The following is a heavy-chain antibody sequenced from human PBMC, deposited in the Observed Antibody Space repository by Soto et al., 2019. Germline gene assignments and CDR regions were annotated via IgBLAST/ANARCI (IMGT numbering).Heavy chain of an antibody. D-gene: IGHD6-19*01. CDR3: ARTSTCSPVI. V-gene: IGHV3-53*01. CDR1: GFTFSSYA. J-gene: IGHJ6*02. CDR2: IYSGGST. Sequence: GGSLRLSCAASGFTFSSYAMKWVRQAPGKGLEWVSVIYSGGSTYYADSVKGRFTISRDNSKNTLYLQMNSLRAEDTAVYYCARTSTCSPVIWGQGTTVTVSS.